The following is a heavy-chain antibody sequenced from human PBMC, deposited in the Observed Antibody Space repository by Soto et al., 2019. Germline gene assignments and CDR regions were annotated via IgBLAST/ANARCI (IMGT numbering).Heavy chain of an antibody. J-gene: IGHJ6*01. CDR3: XXXXXXXXXXXXXXXYXGMXV. Sequence: XXXTCTVSGGSISSSSYYWGWIRQPPGKGLEWIGSIYYSGSTYYNPSLKSRVTISVDTSKNQFSLKLRSVTAADTAVYXXXXXXXXXXXXXXXXXYXGMXVXXXXTTVTVSX. V-gene: IGHV4-39*01. CDR1: GGSISSSSYY. CDR2: IYYSGST.